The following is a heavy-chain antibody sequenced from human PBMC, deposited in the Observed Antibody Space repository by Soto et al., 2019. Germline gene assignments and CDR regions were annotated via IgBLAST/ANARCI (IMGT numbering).Heavy chain of an antibody. CDR1: GGSISSGGYY. Sequence: SETLSLTCSVSGGSISSGGYYWSWIRQHPGKGLEWIGYIYYSGSTYYNPSLKSRVTISVDTSKNQFSLKLSSVTAADTAVYYCAREGYSYGYDWFDPWGQGTLVTVSS. V-gene: IGHV4-31*03. CDR3: AREGYSYGYDWFDP. D-gene: IGHD5-18*01. CDR2: IYYSGST. J-gene: IGHJ5*02.